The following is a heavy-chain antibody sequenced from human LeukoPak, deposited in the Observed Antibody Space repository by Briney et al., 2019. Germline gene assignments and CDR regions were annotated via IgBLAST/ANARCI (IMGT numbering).Heavy chain of an antibody. CDR3: ARDHRYDLWRGLFFDY. CDR1: GYIFTGYY. D-gene: IGHD3-3*01. CDR2: INPNSGGT. V-gene: IGHV1-2*02. J-gene: IGHJ4*02. Sequence: ASVKVSCKASGYIFTGYYMHWVRQAPGQGLEWMGWINPNSGGTNYAQKFQGRVTMTRDTSTSTVYMELRSLRSEDTAVYYCARDHRYDLWRGLFFDYWGQGTLVTVSS.